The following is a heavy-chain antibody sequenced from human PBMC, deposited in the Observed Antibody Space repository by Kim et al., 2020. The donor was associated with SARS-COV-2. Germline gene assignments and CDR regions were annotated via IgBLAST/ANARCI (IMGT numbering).Heavy chain of an antibody. CDR1: GYTFTNYA. Sequence: ASVKVSCKASGYTFTNYAISWVRQAPGQGLEWMGWINTDTGNPTYAQAFTGRIVFSVDTSVSTTYLQISSLKAEDTALYYCARVIWGSYRYTDSWGQGTLVTVSS. V-gene: IGHV7-4-1*02. CDR2: INTDTGNP. D-gene: IGHD3-16*02. CDR3: ARVIWGSYRYTDS. J-gene: IGHJ4*02.